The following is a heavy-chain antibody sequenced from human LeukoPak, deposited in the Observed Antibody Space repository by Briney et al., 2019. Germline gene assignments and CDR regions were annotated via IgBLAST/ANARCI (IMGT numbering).Heavy chain of an antibody. CDR2: INPNSGGT. Sequence: ASVKVSCKASGYTFTGYYMHWVRQAPGQGLEWMGWINPNSGGTNYAQKFQGRVTMTRDTSTSTVYMELSSLRSEDTAVYYCARDPGYSSSWYILYYYYGMVVWGQGATVTVSS. CDR1: GYTFTGYY. J-gene: IGHJ6*02. CDR3: ARDPGYSSSWYILYYYYGMVV. D-gene: IGHD6-13*01. V-gene: IGHV1-2*02.